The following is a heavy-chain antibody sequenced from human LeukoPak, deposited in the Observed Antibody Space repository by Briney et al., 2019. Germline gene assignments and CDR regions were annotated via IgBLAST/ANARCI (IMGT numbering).Heavy chain of an antibody. CDR3: ARGQPFDY. Sequence: ASVKVSCKASGYTFSGQYIHWVRQAPGQGLEWMGRINPNTGGTNYAQKFQGRVTMTRDTSITTAYMELSRLRSDDTAVYHCARGQPFDYXGQGTLVXVS. CDR1: GYTFSGQY. J-gene: IGHJ4*02. V-gene: IGHV1-2*06. CDR2: INPNTGGT.